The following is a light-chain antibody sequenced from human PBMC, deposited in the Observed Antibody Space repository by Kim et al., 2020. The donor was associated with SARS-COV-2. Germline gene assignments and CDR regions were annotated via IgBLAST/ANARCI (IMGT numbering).Light chain of an antibody. J-gene: IGLJ2*01. Sequence: SYELTQPPSVSVSPGQTASISCSGDNLGNKYACWYQQRPGQSPVLVIYEDTRRPSGIPERFSASTSGNTATLTISGTQAMDEADYYCQAWDSTTVIFGGGTQLTVL. CDR2: EDT. CDR3: QAWDSTTVI. V-gene: IGLV3-1*01. CDR1: NLGNKY.